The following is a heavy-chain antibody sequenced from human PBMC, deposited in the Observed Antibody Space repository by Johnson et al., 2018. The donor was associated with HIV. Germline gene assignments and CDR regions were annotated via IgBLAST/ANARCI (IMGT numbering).Heavy chain of an antibody. J-gene: IGHJ3*02. CDR2: ISGSGGST. V-gene: IGHV3-23*04. CDR1: GFTVR. Sequence: VESGGGLIQPGGSLRLSCVASGFTVRKGLEWVSAISGSGGSTYYADSVKGRFTISRDSSKNTLYLQMNRLRAEDTAVYYCAKKALGDVDAFDIWGQGTMVTVSS. CDR3: AKKALGDVDAFDI. D-gene: IGHD2-21*02.